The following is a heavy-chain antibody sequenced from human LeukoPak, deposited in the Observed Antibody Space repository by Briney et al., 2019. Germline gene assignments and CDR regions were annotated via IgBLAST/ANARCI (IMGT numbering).Heavy chain of an antibody. J-gene: IGHJ3*01. V-gene: IGHV1-24*01. Sequence: ASVKVSCKVSGYALSDLSIHGGRQAPGKGLEWRGGFEPEEGKTIYAQNFTGSVSMTENTSTDTAFIEISTLESGDTAVYYCADEGDGYDLWGQGTLVTVSS. CDR3: ADEGDGYDL. CDR1: GYALSDLS. CDR2: FEPEEGKT.